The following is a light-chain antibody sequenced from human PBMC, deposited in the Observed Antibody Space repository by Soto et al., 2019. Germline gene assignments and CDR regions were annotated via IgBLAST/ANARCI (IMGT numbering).Light chain of an antibody. V-gene: IGKV1-33*01. Sequence: DIQMTQSPSSLSASVGDRVTITCRASQDISNYLNWYQQKPGKAPKLLIYDASNLETGVPSRFSGSGSGKDFTFTIRSLQPEDTATYYFPNYSTPATVGGGTKVDSK. CDR1: QDISNY. CDR3: PNYSTPAT. CDR2: DAS. J-gene: IGKJ4*01.